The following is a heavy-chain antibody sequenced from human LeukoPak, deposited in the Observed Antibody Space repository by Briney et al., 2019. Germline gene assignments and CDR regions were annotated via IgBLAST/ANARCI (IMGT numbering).Heavy chain of an antibody. D-gene: IGHD4-23*01. J-gene: IGHJ4*02. V-gene: IGHV3-53*01. Sequence: GRSLRLSCAASGFTVSSNYMSWVRQAPGTGLEWVSVIYSGGSTYYADSVKGRFAISRDNSKNTLYLQMNSLRADDTAVYYCARGTVVDYFDYWGQGTLVTVSS. CDR1: GFTVSSNY. CDR3: ARGTVVDYFDY. CDR2: IYSGGST.